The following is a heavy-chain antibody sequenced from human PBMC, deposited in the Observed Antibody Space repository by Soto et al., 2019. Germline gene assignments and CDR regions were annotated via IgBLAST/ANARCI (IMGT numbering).Heavy chain of an antibody. Sequence: GGSLRLSCAASGFTFSSYGFHWVRQAPGKGLEWVALIWYDGSKTDYADSVKGRFTISRDNSQNTLYLQLNTLRAEDTAVYYCARDRGVREYLLDYWGQGTLVTVSS. CDR3: ARDRGVREYLLDY. CDR2: IWYDGSKT. J-gene: IGHJ4*02. CDR1: GFTFSSYG. D-gene: IGHD3-10*01. V-gene: IGHV3-33*01.